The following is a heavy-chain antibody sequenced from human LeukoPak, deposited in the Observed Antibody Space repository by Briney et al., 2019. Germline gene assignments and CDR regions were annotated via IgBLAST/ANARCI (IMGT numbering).Heavy chain of an antibody. CDR1: GGSISSYY. CDR3: ARSKAYYYYYGMDV. V-gene: IGHV4-59*08. Sequence: PSETLSLTCTVSGGSISSYYWRWIRQPPGKGLEWIGYIYYSGGTNYNPSLKSRVTISVDTSKNQFSLKLSSVTAADTAVYYCARSKAYYYYYGMDVWGQGTTVTVSS. CDR2: IYYSGGT. D-gene: IGHD4-4*01. J-gene: IGHJ6*02.